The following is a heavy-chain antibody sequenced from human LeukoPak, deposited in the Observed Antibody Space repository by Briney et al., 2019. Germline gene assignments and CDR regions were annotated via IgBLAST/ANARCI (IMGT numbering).Heavy chain of an antibody. CDR3: ARDSGSDSHYAMDV. CDR1: GYTFTSYG. V-gene: IGHV1-18*01. CDR2: ISAYNGNR. Sequence: ASVKVSCKASGYTFTSYGITWVRQAPGQGLEWMGSISAYNGNRKNAQKLQGRVTMTTDTSTSTAYMELRSLRSDDTAVYYCARDSGSDSHYAMDVWGQGTTVTVSS. J-gene: IGHJ6*02. D-gene: IGHD1-26*01.